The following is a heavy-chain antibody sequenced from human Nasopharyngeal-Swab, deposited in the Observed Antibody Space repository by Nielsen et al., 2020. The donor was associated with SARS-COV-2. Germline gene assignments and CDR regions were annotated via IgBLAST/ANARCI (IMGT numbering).Heavy chain of an antibody. CDR3: ARVSLWFGESEDYYYGMDV. D-gene: IGHD3-10*01. J-gene: IGHJ6*02. V-gene: IGHV4-4*02. Sequence: WIRQPPGKGLEWIGEIYHSGSTNYNPSLKSRVTISVDKSKNQFSLKLSSVTAADTAVYYCARVSLWFGESEDYYYGMDVWGQGTTVTVSS. CDR2: IYHSGST.